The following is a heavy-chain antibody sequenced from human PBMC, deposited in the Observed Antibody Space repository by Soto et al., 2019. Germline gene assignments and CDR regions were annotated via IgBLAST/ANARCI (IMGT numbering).Heavy chain of an antibody. CDR3: ARGYCSGGNCYSGMDV. CDR2: IIPISGTT. D-gene: IGHD2-15*01. V-gene: IGHV1-69*13. Sequence: SVKVSCKASGGTFSTQAIIWLRQAPGHGLEWMGGIIPISGTTYYTQKFQGRVTITADEPTSTAFMELSSLKSDDTAVFYCARGYCSGGNCYSGMDVWGQGTMVTVSS. CDR1: GGTFSTQA. J-gene: IGHJ6*02.